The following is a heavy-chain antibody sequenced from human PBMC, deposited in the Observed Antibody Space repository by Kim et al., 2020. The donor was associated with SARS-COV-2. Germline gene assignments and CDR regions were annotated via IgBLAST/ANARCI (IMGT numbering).Heavy chain of an antibody. CDR2: IRSKAYGGTT. V-gene: IGHV3-49*04. CDR1: GFTFGDYA. J-gene: IGHJ6*02. Sequence: GGSLRLSCTASGFTFGDYAMSWVRQAPGKGLEWVGFIRSKAYGGTTEYAASVKGRFTISRDDSKSIAYLQMNSLKTEDTAVYYCTRDPEPYYDILTGYYSPIPRGVGMDVWGQGTTVTVSS. D-gene: IGHD3-9*01. CDR3: TRDPEPYYDILTGYYSPIPRGVGMDV.